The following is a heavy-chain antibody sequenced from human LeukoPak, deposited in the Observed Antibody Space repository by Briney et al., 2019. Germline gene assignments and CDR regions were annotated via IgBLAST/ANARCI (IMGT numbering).Heavy chain of an antibody. V-gene: IGHV1-18*01. CDR3: ARGVTTETPGDWFDP. Sequence: ASVKVSCKASGYTFTNYGISWVRQAPGQGLEWMGWISAYNGNTNYAQKLQGRVTMTTDTSTSTAYMELRSLRSDDTAVYYCARGVTTETPGDWFDPWGQGTLATVSS. CDR1: GYTFTNYG. D-gene: IGHD4-11*01. J-gene: IGHJ5*02. CDR2: ISAYNGNT.